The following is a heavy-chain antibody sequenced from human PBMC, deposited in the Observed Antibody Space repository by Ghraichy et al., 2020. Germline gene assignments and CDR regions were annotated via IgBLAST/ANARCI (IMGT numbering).Heavy chain of an antibody. D-gene: IGHD2-15*01. Sequence: ASLHISCAVYGGSFSGYYWSWIRQPPGKGMEWIGEINHSGSTNYNPSLKSRVTISVDTSKNQFSLKLSSVTAADTAVYYCARVIADWGQGTLVTVSS. CDR2: INHSGST. CDR1: GGSFSGYY. J-gene: IGHJ4*02. CDR3: ARVIAD. V-gene: IGHV4-34*01.